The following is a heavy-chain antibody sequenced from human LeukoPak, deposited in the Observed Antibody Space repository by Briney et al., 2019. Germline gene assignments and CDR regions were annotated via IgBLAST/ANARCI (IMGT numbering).Heavy chain of an antibody. CDR3: ASDPFDY. V-gene: IGHV1-2*02. CDR2: INPASGGT. Sequence: GASVKVSCKASGYTFIDYYMHWVRQAPGQGLEWMGWINPASGGTRYAQKFQGRVTMTRDTSISTAYMELSRLRSDDTAVYYCASDPFDYWGQGTLVTVSS. J-gene: IGHJ4*02. CDR1: GYTFIDYY.